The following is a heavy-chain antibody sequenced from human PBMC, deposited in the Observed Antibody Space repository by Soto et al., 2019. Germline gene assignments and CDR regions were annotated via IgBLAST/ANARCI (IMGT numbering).Heavy chain of an antibody. CDR2: IIPILDVA. CDR1: GGTFRTYT. J-gene: IGHJ5*02. D-gene: IGHD6-19*01. V-gene: IGHV1-69*02. Sequence: QVQLVQSGAEVKRPGSSVKVSCQTSGGTFRTYTINWVRQAPGQGLEWMGRIIPILDVANYAQKFQGRVTITAEKTTSNAHKELRRLRTEGTAVYYCARSIQESKGVAGPKDILFDPWGQGTLVTVSS. CDR3: ARSIQESKGVAGPKDILFDP.